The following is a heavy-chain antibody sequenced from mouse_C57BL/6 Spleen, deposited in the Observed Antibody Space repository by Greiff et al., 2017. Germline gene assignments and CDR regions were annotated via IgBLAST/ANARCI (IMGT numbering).Heavy chain of an antibody. CDR3: ARDSWVGYFDY. CDR2: IYPGDGDT. CDR1: GYAFSSYW. J-gene: IGHJ2*01. V-gene: IGHV1-80*01. D-gene: IGHD1-1*02. Sequence: QVQLQQSGAELVKPGASVKISCKASGYAFSSYWMNWVKQRPGKGLEWIGQIYPGDGDTNYNGKFKGKATLTADKSSSTAYMQLSSLTSEDSAVYFCARDSWVGYFDYWGQGTTLTVSS.